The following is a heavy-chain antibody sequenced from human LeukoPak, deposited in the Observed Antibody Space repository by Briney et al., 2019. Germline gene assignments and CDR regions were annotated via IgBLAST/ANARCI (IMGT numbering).Heavy chain of an antibody. Sequence: NPSETLSLTCTVSGGSISSGDYYWSWIRQPPGKGLEWIGYIYYSGSTYYNPSLKSRVTISVDTSKNQFSLKLSSVTAADTAVYYCARRINYDSSGNRFDYWGQGTLVTVSS. CDR3: ARRINYDSSGNRFDY. V-gene: IGHV4-30-4*01. D-gene: IGHD3-22*01. CDR2: IYYSGST. J-gene: IGHJ4*02. CDR1: GGSISSGDYY.